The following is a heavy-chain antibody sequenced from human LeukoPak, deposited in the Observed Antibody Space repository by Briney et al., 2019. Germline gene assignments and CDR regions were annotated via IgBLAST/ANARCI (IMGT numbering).Heavy chain of an antibody. D-gene: IGHD6-13*01. CDR3: ARGRGIAAAGNNWFDP. CDR1: GFTVSSDY. J-gene: IGHJ5*02. V-gene: IGHV3-66*01. CDR2: IYIGGST. Sequence: GGSLRLSCAASGFTVSSDYMNWVRQAPGKGLEWVSVIYIGGSTHYADSVKGRFTISRDNSKNTLYLQMNSLRAEDTAVYYCARGRGIAAAGNNWFDPWGQGSLVTVSS.